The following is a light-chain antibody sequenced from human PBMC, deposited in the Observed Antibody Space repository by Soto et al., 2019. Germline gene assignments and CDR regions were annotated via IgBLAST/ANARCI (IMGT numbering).Light chain of an antibody. CDR2: DAS. Sequence: DIQMTQSPSTLSASVGDRVTITCRASQSISSWLAWYQQKPGKATKLLIYDASSLESGVPSRFSGSGSGTEFTLTISSLQPDDFATYYCQQYNSYLTYTFGQGTKLEIK. V-gene: IGKV1-5*01. CDR1: QSISSW. CDR3: QQYNSYLTYT. J-gene: IGKJ2*01.